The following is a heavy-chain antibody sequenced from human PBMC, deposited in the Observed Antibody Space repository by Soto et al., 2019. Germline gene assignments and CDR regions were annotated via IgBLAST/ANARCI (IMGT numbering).Heavy chain of an antibody. Sequence: GGSLRLSCAASGFTFSSYAMSWVRQAPGKGLEWVSVISGSGDSTYYADSVKGRFTISRDNAKNSPYLQMNSLRAEDTAVYYCARDPDSSGYYFDYWGQGTLVTVSS. D-gene: IGHD3-22*01. CDR3: ARDPDSSGYYFDY. J-gene: IGHJ4*02. CDR1: GFTFSSYA. CDR2: ISGSGDST. V-gene: IGHV3-23*01.